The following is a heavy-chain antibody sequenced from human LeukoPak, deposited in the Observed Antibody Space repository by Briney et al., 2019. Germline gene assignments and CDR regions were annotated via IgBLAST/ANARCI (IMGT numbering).Heavy chain of an antibody. CDR3: ARGLSRSGLDY. CDR2: ISSGSTYI. V-gene: IGHV3-21*01. D-gene: IGHD2-2*01. CDR1: GFTFSSYS. J-gene: IGHJ4*02. Sequence: SGGSLRLSCAASGFTFSSYSMNWVRQAPGKGLEWVSSISSGSTYIYYADSVKGRFTISRDNAKNSLYLQMNSLRAEDTAVYYCARGLSRSGLDYWGQGTLVTVSS.